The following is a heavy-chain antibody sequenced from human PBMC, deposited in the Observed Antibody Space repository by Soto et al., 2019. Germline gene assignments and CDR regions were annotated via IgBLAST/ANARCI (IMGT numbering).Heavy chain of an antibody. CDR1: GFTFSSYG. Sequence: GGSLRLSCAASGFTFSSYGMHWVRQAPGKGLEWVAVISYDGSNKYYADSVKGRFTISRDNSKNTLYLQMNSLRAEDTAVYYCAKDLEGDGYYGSGSLSPWGQGTLVTVSS. CDR2: ISYDGSNK. CDR3: AKDLEGDGYYGSGSLSP. V-gene: IGHV3-30*18. D-gene: IGHD3-10*01. J-gene: IGHJ5*02.